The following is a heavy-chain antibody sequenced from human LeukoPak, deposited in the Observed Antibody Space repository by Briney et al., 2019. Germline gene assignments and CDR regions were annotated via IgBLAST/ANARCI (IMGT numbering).Heavy chain of an antibody. Sequence: GASVKVSCKASGYTFTSYGISWVRQAPGQGLEWMGWISAYNGNTNYAQKLQGRVTMTTDTSTSTAYMELRSLRSDDTAVYYCARADKYSSSARPLDYWDQGTLVTVSS. CDR1: GYTFTSYG. V-gene: IGHV1-18*01. D-gene: IGHD6-6*01. CDR2: ISAYNGNT. CDR3: ARADKYSSSARPLDY. J-gene: IGHJ4*02.